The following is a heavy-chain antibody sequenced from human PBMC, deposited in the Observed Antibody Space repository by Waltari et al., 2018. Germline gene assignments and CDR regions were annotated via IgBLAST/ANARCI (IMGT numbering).Heavy chain of an antibody. J-gene: IGHJ4*02. V-gene: IGHV3-30*18. CDR2: MFASGVRE. Sequence: VHLLQSGGGVVPPGGSLRLSCAASGFRFTDYAMHWFRQAPGKGVEWGARMFASGVREFYACFAMGRLPVSRDTSRNFLDLEMNGLRGDDTAIYYCAKEPNYGVGSSGYFEYWGQGVMVTVSS. CDR1: GFRFTDYA. D-gene: IGHD6-13*01. CDR3: AKEPNYGVGSSGYFEY.